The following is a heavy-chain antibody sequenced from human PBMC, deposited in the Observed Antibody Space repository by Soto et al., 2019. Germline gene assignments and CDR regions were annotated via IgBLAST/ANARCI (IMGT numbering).Heavy chain of an antibody. Sequence: QVQLQESGPGLVKPSETLSLTCTVSGGSINSYYWSWIRQPAGKGLEWIGRIYSGGSTNYNPSLKSRVTMSVDTSKNQFSLKVTSVAAADTAVYYCARGPGGFGDFSLDYWGQGTLVTVSS. V-gene: IGHV4-4*07. D-gene: IGHD3-10*01. CDR3: ARGPGGFGDFSLDY. CDR2: IYSGGST. CDR1: GGSINSYY. J-gene: IGHJ4*02.